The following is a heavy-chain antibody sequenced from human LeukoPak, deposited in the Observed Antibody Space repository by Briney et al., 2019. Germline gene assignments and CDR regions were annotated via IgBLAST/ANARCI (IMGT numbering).Heavy chain of an antibody. CDR2: IKTDGTIT. J-gene: IGHJ4*02. V-gene: IGHV3-74*01. CDR1: GFTFSNYW. Sequence: TGGSLRLSCAASGFTFSNYWMHWVRPAPGKGQVWVSRIKTDGTITGYADAVKGRFTSSRDNAKNTVYLQMNNLRTEDTAVYYCIRDRTVITLFDYWGQGSLVTVSS. CDR3: IRDRTVITLFDY. D-gene: IGHD4-23*01.